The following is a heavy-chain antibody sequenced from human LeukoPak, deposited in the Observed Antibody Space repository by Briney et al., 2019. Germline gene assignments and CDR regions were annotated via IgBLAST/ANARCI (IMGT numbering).Heavy chain of an antibody. CDR2: ISGSGGST. D-gene: IGHD3-10*01. CDR3: AKGGGYYGSGSYSYYYYYMDV. V-gene: IGHV3-23*01. CDR1: GFTFSSYA. Sequence: GGSLRLSCAASGFTFSSYAMSWVRQAPGKGLEWVSAISGSGGSTYYADSVKGRFTISRDNSENTLYLQMNSLRAEDTAVYYCAKGGGYYGSGSYSYYYYYMDVWGKGTTVTVSS. J-gene: IGHJ6*03.